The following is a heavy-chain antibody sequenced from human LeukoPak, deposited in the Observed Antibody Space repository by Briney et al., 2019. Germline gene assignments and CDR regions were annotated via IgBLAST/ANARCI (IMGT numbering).Heavy chain of an antibody. CDR1: GGSISSNY. J-gene: IGHJ4*02. D-gene: IGHD3-22*01. V-gene: IGHV4-59*01. Sequence: PSETLFLTCTVSGGSISSNYWSWIRQPPGKGLEWIGYIHKNVGTNYNPSLKSRVTISLDTSKNQFSMKLSSVTAADTAVYYCARTFDTSGYYYYYDNRGQGTLVTVSS. CDR3: ARTFDTSGYYYYYDN. CDR2: IHKNVGT.